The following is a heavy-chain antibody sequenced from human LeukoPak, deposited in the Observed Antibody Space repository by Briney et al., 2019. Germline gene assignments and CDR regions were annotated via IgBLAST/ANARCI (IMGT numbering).Heavy chain of an antibody. CDR2: IKSKTDGGTT. J-gene: IGHJ4*02. D-gene: IGHD3-16*01. Sequence: KAGGSLRLSCAASGFTFSNAWMSWVRQAPGKGLEWVGRIKSKTDGGTTDYTVPVKGRFTISRDDAKNTLYLQMDSLISEDTAIYYCVWHYFDYWGQGALVTVSS. CDR3: VWHYFDY. V-gene: IGHV3-15*01. CDR1: GFTFSNAW.